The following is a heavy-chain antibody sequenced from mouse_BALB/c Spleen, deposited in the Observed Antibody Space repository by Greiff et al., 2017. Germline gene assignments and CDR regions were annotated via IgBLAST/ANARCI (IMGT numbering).Heavy chain of an antibody. CDR2: IWTGGGT. Sequence: QVQLKESGPGLVAPSQSLSITCTVSGFSLTSYDISWIRQPPGKGLEWLGVIWTGGGTNYNSAFMSRLSISKDNSKSQVFLKMNSLQTDDTAIYYCVRDGYSFWFAYWGQGTLVTVSA. CDR1: GFSLTSYD. D-gene: IGHD2-3*01. J-gene: IGHJ3*01. V-gene: IGHV2-9-2*01. CDR3: VRDGYSFWFAY.